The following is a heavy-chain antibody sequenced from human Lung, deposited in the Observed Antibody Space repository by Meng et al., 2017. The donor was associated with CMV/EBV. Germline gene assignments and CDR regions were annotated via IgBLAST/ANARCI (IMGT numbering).Heavy chain of an antibody. Sequence: SXTLSLXCTVSGGSISSSSYYWVWIRQPPGKGLEWIGTIFYSGTTYYNPSLKSRVTISVESSNKDFSLTLNSVTAADTAVYYCARVGDVVVVFTTLAFDIWGQGTMVTVSS. CDR3: ARVGDVVVVFTTLAFDI. J-gene: IGHJ3*02. CDR2: IFYSGTT. CDR1: GGSISSSSYY. D-gene: IGHD2-15*01. V-gene: IGHV4-39*07.